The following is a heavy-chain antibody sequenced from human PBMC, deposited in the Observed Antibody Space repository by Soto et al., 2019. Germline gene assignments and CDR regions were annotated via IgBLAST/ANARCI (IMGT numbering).Heavy chain of an antibody. D-gene: IGHD1-26*01. Sequence: QVQLVQSGAEVKKPGASVKVSCKASGYTFTGYYMHWVRQAPGQGLEWMGWINPNSGGTNYAQKFQGWVTMTRDTSISTAYMELSRLRSDDTAVYSCAGATRRYSGSWGGDYWGQGTLVTVSS. CDR3: AGATRRYSGSWGGDY. J-gene: IGHJ4*02. CDR1: GYTFTGYY. CDR2: INPNSGGT. V-gene: IGHV1-2*04.